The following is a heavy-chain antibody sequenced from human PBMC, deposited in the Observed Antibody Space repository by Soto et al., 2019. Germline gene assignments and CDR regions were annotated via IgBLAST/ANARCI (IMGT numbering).Heavy chain of an antibody. Sequence: EVQLVESGGGLVQPGGSLRLCCAASGFTFSSYWMSWVRQAPGKGLEWVANIKQDGSEKYDVDSVKGRFTISRDNAKNSLYLQMNSLRAEDTAVYYCANGGRSSGYWGYWGQGTLVTVSS. V-gene: IGHV3-7*01. J-gene: IGHJ4*02. D-gene: IGHD3-22*01. CDR1: GFTFSSYW. CDR2: IKQDGSEK. CDR3: ANGGRSSGYWGY.